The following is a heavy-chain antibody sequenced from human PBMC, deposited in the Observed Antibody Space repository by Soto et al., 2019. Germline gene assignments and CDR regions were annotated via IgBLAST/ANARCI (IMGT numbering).Heavy chain of an antibody. V-gene: IGHV4-34*01. CDR3: ARGYYYGSGTHLRRNWFAP. D-gene: IGHD3-10*01. Sequence: QVQLQQWGAGLLKPSETLSLTCAVYGGSFSGYYWSWIRQPPRKGMEWIGEINHSGSTNYNPSLKSRVTISVETSKDQVSLKLSSVAAADTAVYYCARGYYYGSGTHLRRNWFAPWGQGTLVTVSS. J-gene: IGHJ5*02. CDR2: INHSGST. CDR1: GGSFSGYY.